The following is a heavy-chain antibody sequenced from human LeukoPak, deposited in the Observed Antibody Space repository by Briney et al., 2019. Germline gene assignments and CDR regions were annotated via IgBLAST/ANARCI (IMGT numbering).Heavy chain of an antibody. CDR3: ARGSQARYGMDV. CDR1: GYTFTGYY. Sequence: ASVKVSCKASGYTFTGYYMHWVRQAPGQGLEWMGWINPNSGGTNDAQKFQGRVTMTRDTSNSTAHMELTGLRSDDTAVYYCARGSQARYGMDVWGQGTTVTVSS. V-gene: IGHV1-2*02. J-gene: IGHJ6*02. CDR2: INPNSGGT.